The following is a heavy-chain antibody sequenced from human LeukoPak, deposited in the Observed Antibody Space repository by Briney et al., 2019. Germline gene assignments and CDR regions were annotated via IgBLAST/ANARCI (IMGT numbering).Heavy chain of an antibody. V-gene: IGHV4-59*01. CDR1: GGSISSYY. Sequence: SETLSLTCTVSGGSISSYYWSWIRQPPGKGLEWIGYIYYSGSTNYNPSLKSRVTISVDTSKNQFSLKLSSVTAADTAVYYCARDRVEKDYYYGMDVWGQGTRSPSP. CDR3: ARDRVEKDYYYGMDV. J-gene: IGHJ6*02. CDR2: IYYSGST. D-gene: IGHD2-15*01.